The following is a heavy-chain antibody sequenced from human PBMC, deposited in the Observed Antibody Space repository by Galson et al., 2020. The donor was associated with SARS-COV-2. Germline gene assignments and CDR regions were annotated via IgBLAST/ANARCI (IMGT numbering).Heavy chain of an antibody. CDR3: ARDYHDFWSGPDAFDI. CDR2: IKQDGSEK. CDR1: GFTFSSYW. D-gene: IGHD3-3*01. V-gene: IGHV3-7*01. Sequence: QLGESLKISCAASGFTFSSYWMSWVRQAPGKGLEWVANIKQDGSEKYYVDSVKGRFTISRDNAKNSLYLQMNSLRAEDTAVYYCARDYHDFWSGPDAFDIWGQGTMVTVSS. J-gene: IGHJ3*02.